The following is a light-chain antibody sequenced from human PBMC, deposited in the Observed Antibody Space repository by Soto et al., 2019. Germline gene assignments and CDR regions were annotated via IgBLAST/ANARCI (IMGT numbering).Light chain of an antibody. J-gene: IGLJ1*01. CDR3: TSYTSDNRSYV. V-gene: IGLV2-14*03. Sequence: QSVLTQPASVSGSPGQSITISCTGTSSDIGGYKYVSWYQQHPDKAPKLMIYEVSNRPSGVPNRFSGSKSGTTASLTISGLQDEDEADYYCTSYTSDNRSYVFGTGTKVTVL. CDR1: SSDIGGYKY. CDR2: EVS.